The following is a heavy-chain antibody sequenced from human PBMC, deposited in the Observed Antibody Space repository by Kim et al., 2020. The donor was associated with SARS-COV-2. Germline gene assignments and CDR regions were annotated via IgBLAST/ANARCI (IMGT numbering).Heavy chain of an antibody. D-gene: IGHD6-19*01. V-gene: IGHV4-39*01. J-gene: IGHJ6*02. CDR2: IYYSGST. Sequence: SETLSLTCTVSGGSISSSRYYWGWIRQPPGKGLEWIGSIYYSGSTYYNPSLKSRVTISVDTSKNQFSLKLSSVTAADTAVYYCARRGAWGNIAVAGTLDVSCQRNTVTVSS. CDR1: GGSISSSRYY. CDR3: ARRGAWGNIAVAGTLDV.